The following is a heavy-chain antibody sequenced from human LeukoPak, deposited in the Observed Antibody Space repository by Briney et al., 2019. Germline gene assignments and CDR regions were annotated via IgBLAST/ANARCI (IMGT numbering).Heavy chain of an antibody. V-gene: IGHV4-59*08. Sequence: SETLSLTCTVSGGSISSYYWSWIRQPPGKGLEWIGYIFYTGSTNYNPSLKSRVTISVLTPKNQFSMKLSSVTAADTAVYYCARSMTAYYVSCDYWGQGTLVTVSS. CDR2: IFYTGST. CDR1: GGSISSYY. J-gene: IGHJ4*02. D-gene: IGHD3-9*01. CDR3: ARSMTAYYVSCDY.